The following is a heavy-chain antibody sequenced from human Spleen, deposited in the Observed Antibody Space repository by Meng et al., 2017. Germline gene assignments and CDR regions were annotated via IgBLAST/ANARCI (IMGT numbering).Heavy chain of an antibody. CDR3: ARDLGGIFAD. V-gene: IGHV3-48*03. D-gene: IGHD6-13*01. CDR1: GIIFSSFE. J-gene: IGHJ4*02. CDR2: ISSGGTDI. Sequence: GESLKISCAASGIIFSSFEMNWVRQAPGKGLEWVSYISSGGTDIYYADSVKGRFTISRDNAKNSLYLQMNSLRAEDTAVYYCARDLGGIFADWGQGALVTVSS.